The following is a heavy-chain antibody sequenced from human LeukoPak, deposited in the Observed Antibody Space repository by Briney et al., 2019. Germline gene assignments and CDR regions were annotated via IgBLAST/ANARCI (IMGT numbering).Heavy chain of an antibody. Sequence: SETLSLTCTVSGGSISGYYWSWIRQTPGKGLEWIGYMFHSGSAKYNPSPESRVTISVDTSNNQFSLILRSVTSADTAVYYCATSLGFFPRFDPWGQGILVTVSS. CDR2: MFHSGSA. V-gene: IGHV4-59*01. J-gene: IGHJ5*02. CDR3: ATSLGFFPRFDP. CDR1: GGSISGYY. D-gene: IGHD2/OR15-2a*01.